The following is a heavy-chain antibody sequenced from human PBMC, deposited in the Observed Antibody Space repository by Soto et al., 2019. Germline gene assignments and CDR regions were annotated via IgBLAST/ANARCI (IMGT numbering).Heavy chain of an antibody. CDR2: ISSTTNYI. Sequence: GGSLRLSCAPSGLTSTRYSMSWVRQAPGKGLEWVSSISSTTNYIYDGDSMKGRFTIARDNAKNSLYLEMNSLRAEDTAVYYCARESEDLTSNFDYWGQGTLVTVSS. V-gene: IGHV3-21*06. CDR1: GLTSTRYS. J-gene: IGHJ4*02. CDR3: ARESEDLTSNFDY.